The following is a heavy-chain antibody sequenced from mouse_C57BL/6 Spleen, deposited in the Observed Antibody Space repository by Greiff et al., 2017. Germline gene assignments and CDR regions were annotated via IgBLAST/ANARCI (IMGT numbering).Heavy chain of an antibody. J-gene: IGHJ2*01. V-gene: IGHV3-6*01. CDR1: GYSITSGYY. CDR3: AAEGNCNWDEGY. CDR2: ISYDGSN. D-gene: IGHD4-1*02. Sequence: DVKLQESGPGLVKPSQSLSLTCSVTGYSITSGYYWNWIRQFPGNQLECMGYISYDGSNNYNPSLKNRISITRDTSKNQFFLKLNAVTTEDTATYYCAAEGNCNWDEGYWGQGTTLTVSS.